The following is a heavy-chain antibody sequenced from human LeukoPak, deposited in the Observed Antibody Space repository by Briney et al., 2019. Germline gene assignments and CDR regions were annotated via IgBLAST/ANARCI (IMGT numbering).Heavy chain of an antibody. D-gene: IGHD4-11*01. CDR2: ISSSSTTI. CDR1: GFTFSSYT. CDR3: ASPSLTTVDYFDY. J-gene: IGHJ4*02. V-gene: IGHV3-48*02. Sequence: RGESLKISCAASGFTFSSYTMNWVRQAPGKGLEWVSYISSSSTTIYYADSVKGRFTISRDNAKNSLYLQMNSLRDEDTAVYYCASPSLTTVDYFDYWGQGTLVTVSS.